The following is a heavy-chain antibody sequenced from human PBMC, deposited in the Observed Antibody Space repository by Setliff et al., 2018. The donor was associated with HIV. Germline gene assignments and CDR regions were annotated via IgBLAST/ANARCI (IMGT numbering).Heavy chain of an antibody. J-gene: IGHJ4*02. CDR1: GYTFTSYG. CDR2: INTYTGNP. V-gene: IGHV7-4-1*02. CDR3: ARDGYFYDSSGHLAYYFDY. D-gene: IGHD3-22*01. Sequence: ASVKVSCKASGYTFTSYGMSWVRQAPGQGLEWMGWINTYTGNPTCAQDFTGRFVFSLDTSVSTAYLEISSLKAEDIAVYYCARDGYFYDSSGHLAYYFDYWGQGTLVTSPQ.